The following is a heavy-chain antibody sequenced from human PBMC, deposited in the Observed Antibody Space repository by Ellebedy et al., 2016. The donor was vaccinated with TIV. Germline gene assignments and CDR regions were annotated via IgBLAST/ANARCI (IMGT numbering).Heavy chain of an antibody. D-gene: IGHD5-12*01. CDR3: ASHRGFYSGWSFDY. J-gene: IGHJ4*02. CDR1: GDSISSTNYF. CDR2: LNYGGAS. V-gene: IGHV4-39*07. Sequence: MPSETLSLTCVVSGDSISSTNYFWGWIRQPPGTGLEWLGRLNYGGASYFDPSLKSRVTMSLDMSKNQFSLKVNSVTAADTAIYYCASHRGFYSGWSFDYWGQGTLTTVSS.